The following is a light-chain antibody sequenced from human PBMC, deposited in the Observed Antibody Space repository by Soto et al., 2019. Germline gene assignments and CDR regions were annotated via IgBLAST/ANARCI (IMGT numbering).Light chain of an antibody. CDR2: GNS. V-gene: IGLV1-40*01. CDR1: SSNIGAGYD. CDR3: LSYDSSLSGYAV. Sequence: VLTQPPSVSGAPGQRVTISCTGSSSNIGAGYDVHWYQQLPGTAPKLLIYGNSNRPSGVPDRFSGSKSGTSASLAITGLQAEDEADYYCLSYDSSLSGYAVFGGGTQLTVL. J-gene: IGLJ7*01.